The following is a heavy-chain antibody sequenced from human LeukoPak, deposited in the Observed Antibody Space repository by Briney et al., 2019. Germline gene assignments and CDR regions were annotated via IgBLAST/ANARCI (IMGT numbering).Heavy chain of an antibody. D-gene: IGHD6-6*01. CDR1: GGSISSSSYY. CDR2: IYYSGST. Sequence: TSETLSLTCTVSGGSISSSSYYWGWIRQPPGKGLEWIGSIYYSGSTYYNPSLKSRVTISVDTSKNQFSLKLSSVTAADTAVYYCARRIAARAGIKSNWFDPWGQRTLVTVSS. J-gene: IGHJ5*02. CDR3: ARRIAARAGIKSNWFDP. V-gene: IGHV4-39*01.